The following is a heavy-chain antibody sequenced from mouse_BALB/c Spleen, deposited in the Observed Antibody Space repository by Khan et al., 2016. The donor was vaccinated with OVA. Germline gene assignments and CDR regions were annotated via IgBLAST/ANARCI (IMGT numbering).Heavy chain of an antibody. V-gene: IGHV1S127*01. Sequence: QVQLQQSGPELVRPGASVKMSCKASGYTFTSFWIHWVKQRPGQGLEWIGMIDPSKSETRLNQNFKDKATLNVDKSSNTASMQLSRLTSEDSAVYYCARGGYGSPVAYWGQGTLVTVSA. CDR2: IDPSKSET. J-gene: IGHJ3*01. CDR3: ARGGYGSPVAY. CDR1: GYTFTSFW. D-gene: IGHD1-1*01.